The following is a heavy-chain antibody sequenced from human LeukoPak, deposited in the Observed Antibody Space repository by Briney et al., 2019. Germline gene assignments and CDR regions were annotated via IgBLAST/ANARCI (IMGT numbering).Heavy chain of an antibody. J-gene: IGHJ5*02. D-gene: IGHD2-2*02. V-gene: IGHV4-34*01. CDR1: GGSFSGYY. CDR2: INHSGST. Sequence: SENLSLTCAVYGGSFSGYYWGWIRQPPGKGLEWIGEINHSGSTNYNPSLKSRVTISVDTSKNQFSLKLSSVTAADTTVYYCARGHLHCSSTSCYTYWFDPWGQGTLVTVSS. CDR3: ARGHLHCSSTSCYTYWFDP.